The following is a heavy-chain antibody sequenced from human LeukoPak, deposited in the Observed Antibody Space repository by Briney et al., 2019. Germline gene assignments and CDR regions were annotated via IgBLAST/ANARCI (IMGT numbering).Heavy chain of an antibody. CDR3: ASGPYPAAGTDHQFDY. CDR2: VYHSGIT. D-gene: IGHD6-13*01. V-gene: IGHV4-59*01. J-gene: IGHJ4*02. Sequence: SETLSLTCTVSGASISSYYWSWIRQPPGKGLEWIGYVYHSGITHYNPSLKSRVTITVDTSKNQFSLKLTSVTAADTAVYYCASGPYPAAGTDHQFDYWGQGTLVTVFS. CDR1: GASISSYY.